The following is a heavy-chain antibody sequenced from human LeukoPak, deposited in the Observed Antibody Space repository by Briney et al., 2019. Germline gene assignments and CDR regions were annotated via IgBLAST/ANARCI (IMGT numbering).Heavy chain of an antibody. J-gene: IGHJ4*02. CDR1: GFTFSTLP. V-gene: IGHV3-64D*06. CDR2: SSSNGGSA. CDR3: VNQISGWVY. Sequence: TGGSLRLSCSASGFTFSTLPMHWVRQAPGKGLEYVSGSSSNGGSAYYADSAKGRFIISGDNSKNTLYLQMSSLRPEDTAVYYCVNQISGWVYWGQGTLVTVSS. D-gene: IGHD6-19*01.